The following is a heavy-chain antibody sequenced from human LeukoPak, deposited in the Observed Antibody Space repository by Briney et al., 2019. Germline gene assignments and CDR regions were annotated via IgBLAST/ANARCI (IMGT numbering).Heavy chain of an antibody. CDR2: IKPDGSQI. CDR3: AKGQGDSSLASAFDY. J-gene: IGHJ4*02. D-gene: IGHD3-22*01. Sequence: GGSLRLSRAASGFTFSTYWMTWVRQAPGKGLEWVANIKPDGSQIYYVDSVKGRFTISRDNAKNSLYLQMNSLRAEDTAVYYCAKGQGDSSLASAFDYWGQGTLVTVSS. V-gene: IGHV3-7*01. CDR1: GFTFSTYW.